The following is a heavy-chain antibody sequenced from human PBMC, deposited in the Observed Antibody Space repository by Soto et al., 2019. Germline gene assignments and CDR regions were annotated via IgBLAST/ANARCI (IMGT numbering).Heavy chain of an antibody. J-gene: IGHJ4*02. Sequence: QVQLVESGGGVVQPGRSLKLSCAASEFTFSSYTMYWVRQAPGKGLEWVAGISNDGGNTYYPDSVKGRFTISRDNSKNTLSLERNILRAEDTAVYYCASALSMSVSAPGYWGQGTLVSVSS. V-gene: IGHV3-30-3*01. CDR1: EFTFSSYT. CDR2: ISNDGGNT. D-gene: IGHD6-19*01. CDR3: ASALSMSVSAPGY.